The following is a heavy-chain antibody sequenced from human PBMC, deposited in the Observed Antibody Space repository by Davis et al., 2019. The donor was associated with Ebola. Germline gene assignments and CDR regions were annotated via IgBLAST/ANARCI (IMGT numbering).Heavy chain of an antibody. CDR1: GFTFDDYA. V-gene: IGHV3-9*01. CDR3: AKDQYYYDSSGYYTGIDY. J-gene: IGHJ4*02. Sequence: SLKISCAASGFTFDDYAMHWLRQAPGKGLEWVSGISWNSGSIGYGDSVKGRFTISRDNAKNSLYLQMNSLRAEDTALYYCAKDQYYYDSSGYYTGIDYWGQGTLVTVSS. D-gene: IGHD3-22*01. CDR2: ISWNSGSI.